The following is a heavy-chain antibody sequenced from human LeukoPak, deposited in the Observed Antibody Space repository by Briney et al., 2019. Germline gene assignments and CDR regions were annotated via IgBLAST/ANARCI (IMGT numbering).Heavy chain of an antibody. D-gene: IGHD6-25*01. V-gene: IGHV1-8*03. CDR3: ARDDSSGAHYYYGMDV. CDR1: GYTFTSYD. CDR2: MNPNSGNT. J-gene: IGHJ6*02. Sequence: ASVKVSCKASGYTFTSYDINWVRQATGQGLEWMGWMNPNSGNTGYAQKFQGRVTITRNTSISTAYMELSSLRSEDTAVYYCARDDSSGAHYYYGMDVWGQGTTVTVSS.